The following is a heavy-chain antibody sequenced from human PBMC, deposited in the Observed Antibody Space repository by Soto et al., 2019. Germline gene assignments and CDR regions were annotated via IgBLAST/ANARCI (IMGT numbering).Heavy chain of an antibody. J-gene: IGHJ4*02. CDR1: CGSFRGYY. Sequence: QVQLQQWGAGLLKPSETLSLTCAVSCGSFRGYYWSWIRQPPGKGLEWIGEINHSGSTNYNPSLKSRVTMSVDTSKNQFSLKLSSVTAADTAVYYCARTSKFDCWGQGTLVTVSS. D-gene: IGHD6-6*01. CDR2: INHSGST. V-gene: IGHV4-34*01. CDR3: ARTSKFDC.